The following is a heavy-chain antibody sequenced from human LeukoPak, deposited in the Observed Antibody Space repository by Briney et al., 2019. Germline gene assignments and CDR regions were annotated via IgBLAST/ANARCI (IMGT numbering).Heavy chain of an antibody. J-gene: IGHJ4*02. CDR2: ITPYNGDT. V-gene: IGHV1-18*01. Sequence: ASLKVSCKASGYTFIAYGINWVRQAPGQGLEWMGWITPYNGDTNYAQNLQDRVTMTTDTSTSTAYMELRSLRSDDTAVYFCARVAGVSYNYFDAWGQGTLVTVSS. CDR1: GYTFIAYG. CDR3: ARVAGVSYNYFDA. D-gene: IGHD1-26*01.